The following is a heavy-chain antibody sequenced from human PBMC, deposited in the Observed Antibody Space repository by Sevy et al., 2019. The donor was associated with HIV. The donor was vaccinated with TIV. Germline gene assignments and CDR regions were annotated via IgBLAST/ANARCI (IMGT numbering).Heavy chain of an antibody. CDR1: GFTFSTYT. Sequence: GESLKISCAASGFTFSTYTINWVRQAPGKGLEWVSSISSSSNYIYDADSVQGRFTISRDNAKKSLYLQMNSLRAEDSAVYDCARDGARLTSILGDIANCHGMDVWGQGTAVIVSS. CDR3: ARDGARLTSILGDIANCHGMDV. CDR2: ISSSSNYI. D-gene: IGHD3-10*01. V-gene: IGHV3-21*01. J-gene: IGHJ6*02.